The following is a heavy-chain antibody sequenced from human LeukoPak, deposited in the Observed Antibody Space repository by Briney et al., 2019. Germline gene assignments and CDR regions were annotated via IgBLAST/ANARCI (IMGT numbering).Heavy chain of an antibody. CDR1: GFTFSSYG. V-gene: IGHV3-30*18. Sequence: GGSLRLSCAASGFTFSSYGMHWVRQAPGKGLEWVAVISYDGSNKYYADSVKGRFTISRDNSKNTLYLQMNSLRAEDTAVYYCAKVGRYSSSWYGRSDTLCFDYWGQGTLVTVSS. CDR3: AKVGRYSSSWYGRSDTLCFDY. D-gene: IGHD6-13*01. J-gene: IGHJ4*02. CDR2: ISYDGSNK.